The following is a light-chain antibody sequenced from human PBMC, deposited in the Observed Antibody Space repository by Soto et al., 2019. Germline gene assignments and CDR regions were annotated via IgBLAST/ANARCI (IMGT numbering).Light chain of an antibody. J-gene: IGKJ4*01. CDR1: QGIRRD. CDR2: DVP. CDR3: LQHYSYPRLS. Sequence: DIQLTPSPSSLSASVGDRVTITCPASQGIRRDLGWYQQKPGQAPTRLIYDVPSLQTGVPRRFSGRVSGGEFTHTISSLQPEESATYSGLQHYSYPRLSCGGGTKVEIK. V-gene: IGKV1-17*01.